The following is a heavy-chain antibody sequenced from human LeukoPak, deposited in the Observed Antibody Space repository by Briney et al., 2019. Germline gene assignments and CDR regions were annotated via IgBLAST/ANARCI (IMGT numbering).Heavy chain of an antibody. CDR3: ARGILWFGELVPDPAYDAFDI. V-gene: IGHV4-4*07. D-gene: IGHD3-10*01. CDR2: IYTSGST. J-gene: IGHJ3*02. Sequence: SETLSLTCTVSGGSISSHYWSWIRQPAGKGLEWIGRIYTSGSTNYNPSLKSRVTMSVDTSKNQFSLKLSSVTAADTAVYYCARGILWFGELVPDPAYDAFDIWGQGTIVTVSS. CDR1: GGSISSHY.